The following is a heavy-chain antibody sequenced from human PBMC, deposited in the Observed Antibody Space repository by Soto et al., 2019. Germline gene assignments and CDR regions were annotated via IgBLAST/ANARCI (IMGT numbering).Heavy chain of an antibody. Sequence: QLQLQESGPGLVKPSETLSLTCTVSGDSISSNNYYCAWIRQPPGKGLEWIGSIYYTGSTYYNQSLKSRVAMSVDTSETRFSLRLSSVTAADTAVYYCARHPGYAVPTVYATHYFNYWGQGILVTVST. CDR3: ARHPGYAVPTVYATHYFNY. D-gene: IGHD2-8*01. V-gene: IGHV4-39*01. CDR2: IYYTGST. J-gene: IGHJ4*02. CDR1: GDSISSNNYY.